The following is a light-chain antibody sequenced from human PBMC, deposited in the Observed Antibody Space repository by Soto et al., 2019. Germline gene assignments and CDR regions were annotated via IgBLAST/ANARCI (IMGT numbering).Light chain of an antibody. CDR3: QQSYNSPQT. J-gene: IGKJ1*01. CDR2: AAS. CDR1: QTIMTY. Sequence: DIQMTQSPSSLSASVGDEVTITCRASQTIMTYLNWYQLKPGKPPRLLIYAASSLQSGVPSRFSGSGSGTDFTLTISSLQPEYFATYSCQQSYNSPQTFGQGTKVDIK. V-gene: IGKV1-39*01.